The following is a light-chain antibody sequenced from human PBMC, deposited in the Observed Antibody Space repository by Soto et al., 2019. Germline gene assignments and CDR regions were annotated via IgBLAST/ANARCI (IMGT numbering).Light chain of an antibody. CDR3: QKRNDWPLT. Sequence: ELVLTQSPATLSLSPGERATLSCRASQSVGSSLAWYQQKTGQAPRLLINDSSNRATGIPARLSGSGSGTDLTLTISRLEPEDFAVYYCQKRNDWPLTFGGGTKVDIK. CDR1: QSVGSS. J-gene: IGKJ4*01. V-gene: IGKV3-11*01. CDR2: DSS.